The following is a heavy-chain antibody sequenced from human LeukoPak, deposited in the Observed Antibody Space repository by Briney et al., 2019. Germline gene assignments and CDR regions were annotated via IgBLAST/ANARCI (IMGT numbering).Heavy chain of an antibody. V-gene: IGHV3-30*04. J-gene: IGHJ5*02. CDR2: ISYDGSNK. D-gene: IGHD3-9*01. CDR3: ARLDGMGYFDRYLDP. Sequence: PGGSLRLSCAASGFTFSSYAMHWVRQAPGKGLEWVAVISYDGSNKYYADSVKGRFTISRDNSKNTLYLQMNSLRAEDTAVYYCARLDGMGYFDRYLDPWGQGTLVTVSS. CDR1: GFTFSSYA.